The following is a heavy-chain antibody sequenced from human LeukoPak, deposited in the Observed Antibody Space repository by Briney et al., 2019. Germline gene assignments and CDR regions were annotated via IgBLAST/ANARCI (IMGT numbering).Heavy chain of an antibody. V-gene: IGHV3-23*01. CDR1: GLTFSNYW. D-gene: IGHD6-13*01. Sequence: GGSLRLSCAASGLTFSNYWMDWVRQAPGKGLEWVSAISGSGGSTYYADSVKGRFTISRDNSKNTLYLQMNSLRAEDTAVYYCAKEEAAAGTGPWGQGTLVTVSS. J-gene: IGHJ5*02. CDR3: AKEEAAAGTGP. CDR2: ISGSGGST.